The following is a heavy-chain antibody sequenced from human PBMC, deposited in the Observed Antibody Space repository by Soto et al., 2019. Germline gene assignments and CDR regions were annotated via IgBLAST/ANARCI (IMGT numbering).Heavy chain of an antibody. V-gene: IGHV4-30-4*01. Sequence: QVQLQEAGPGLVKPSQTLSLTCIVSGGSISSGNHFWSWIRQPPGKGLWWNGYIFYSGTAYYNSPLTSPASISVDTSKNQFSLNLSSVTAADTAMYYCASEVITPVHQGADDAFDVWGQGTMVTVSS. CDR1: GGSISSGNHF. CDR2: IFYSGTA. CDR3: ASEVITPVHQGADDAFDV. D-gene: IGHD2-21*01. J-gene: IGHJ3*01.